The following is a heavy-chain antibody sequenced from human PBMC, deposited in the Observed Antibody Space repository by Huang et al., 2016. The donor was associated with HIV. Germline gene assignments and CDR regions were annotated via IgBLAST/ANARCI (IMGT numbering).Heavy chain of an antibody. V-gene: IGHV3-74*01. Sequence: EVQLVESGGGLVQPGGSLRLSCAASGFSISSYWMHWVRQAPGKGRVWVSRINSDGSSTSDADSVKGRFTIARDNAKNTLDLQMNSLRAEDTAVYYCARDPRIQSWLNFFDYWGQGTLVSVSS. J-gene: IGHJ4*02. CDR3: ARDPRIQSWLNFFDY. D-gene: IGHD3-22*01. CDR1: GFSISSYW. CDR2: INSDGSST.